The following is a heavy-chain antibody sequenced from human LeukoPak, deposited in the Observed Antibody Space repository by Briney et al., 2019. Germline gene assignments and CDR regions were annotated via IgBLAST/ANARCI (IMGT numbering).Heavy chain of an antibody. Sequence: GESLKISCKGSGYSFTNYWIGWVRQMPGKGLEWMGIIYPGDSDTRYSPSFQGQVTISADKSISTAYLQWSSLKASDTAMYYCARLLRNIAAAVYYFNYWGQGTLVTVSS. CDR2: IYPGDSDT. V-gene: IGHV5-51*01. J-gene: IGHJ4*02. CDR3: ARLLRNIAAAVYYFNY. D-gene: IGHD6-13*01. CDR1: GYSFTNYW.